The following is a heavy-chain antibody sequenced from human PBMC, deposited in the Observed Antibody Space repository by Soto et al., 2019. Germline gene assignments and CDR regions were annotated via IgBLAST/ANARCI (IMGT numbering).Heavy chain of an antibody. CDR3: ARILGYSYGYDYYYGMDV. Sequence: QVQLVESGGGVVQPGRSLRLSCAASGFTFSSYGMHWVRQAPGKGLEWVAVIWYDGSNKYYADSVKGRFTISRDNSKNTLDLQMNSLRAEDTAVYYCARILGYSYGYDYYYGMDVWGQGTTVTVSS. J-gene: IGHJ6*02. V-gene: IGHV3-33*01. D-gene: IGHD5-18*01. CDR2: IWYDGSNK. CDR1: GFTFSSYG.